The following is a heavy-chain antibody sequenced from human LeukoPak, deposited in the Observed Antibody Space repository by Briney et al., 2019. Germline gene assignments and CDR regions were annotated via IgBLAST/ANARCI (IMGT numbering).Heavy chain of an antibody. Sequence: GGSLRLSCAASGFTFSNYAMSWVRQAPGKGLEWVSGISGSGGSTYYADSVKGRFTISRDNSKNTLFLQMNSLRAEDTAVYYCAKGGSGWLFDYGGQGTLVTVSS. CDR1: GFTFSNYA. V-gene: IGHV3-23*01. D-gene: IGHD6-19*01. CDR2: ISGSGGST. CDR3: AKGGSGWLFDY. J-gene: IGHJ4*02.